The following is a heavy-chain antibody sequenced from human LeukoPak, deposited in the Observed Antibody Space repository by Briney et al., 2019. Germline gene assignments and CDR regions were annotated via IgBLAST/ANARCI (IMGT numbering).Heavy chain of an antibody. Sequence: GGSLRLSCAASGFTFSSYGMHWVRQAPGKGLEWVAFIRYDGSNKYYADSVKGRFTISRDNSKNTLYLQMNSLRAEDTAVYYCAKDRMRLVVVPAAMRTLLDYWAREPWSPSPQ. J-gene: IGHJ4*02. V-gene: IGHV3-30*02. CDR3: AKDRMRLVVVPAAMRTLLDY. CDR2: IRYDGSNK. CDR1: GFTFSSYG. D-gene: IGHD2-2*01.